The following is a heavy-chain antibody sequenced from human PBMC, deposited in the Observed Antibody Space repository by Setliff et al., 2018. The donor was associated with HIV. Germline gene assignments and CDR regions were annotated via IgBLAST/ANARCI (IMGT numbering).Heavy chain of an antibody. D-gene: IGHD2-8*02. CDR2: IEPSSGGT. CDR1: GYTFTAYY. Sequence: GASVKVSCKASGYTFTAYYIHWVRQAPGHALQLMGRIEPSSGGTNYIQKFQGRVTITRDTSIYTVYMELTGLTSDDTAVYYCARQDHSSVNTGSLYAFDVWGQGTMVTVSS. V-gene: IGHV1-2*06. J-gene: IGHJ3*01. CDR3: ARQDHSSVNTGSLYAFDV.